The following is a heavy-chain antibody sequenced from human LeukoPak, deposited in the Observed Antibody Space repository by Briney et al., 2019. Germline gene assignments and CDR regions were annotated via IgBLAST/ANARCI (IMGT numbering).Heavy chain of an antibody. J-gene: IGHJ4*02. CDR3: ARDGSIAARPAPGYFDY. CDR2: IYTSGST. D-gene: IGHD6-6*01. V-gene: IGHV4-61*02. CDR1: GGSISSGSYY. Sequence: PSETLSLTCTVSGGSISSGSYYWSWIRQPAGKGLEWIGRIYTSGSTNYNPSLKSRVTISVDTSKNQFSLKLSSVTAADTAVYYCARDGSIAARPAPGYFDYWGQGTLVTVSS.